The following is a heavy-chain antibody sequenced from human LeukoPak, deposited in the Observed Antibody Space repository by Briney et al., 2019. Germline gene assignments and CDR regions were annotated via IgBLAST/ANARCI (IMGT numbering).Heavy chain of an antibody. V-gene: IGHV3-7*01. CDR2: IKQDGSEK. D-gene: IGHD3-22*01. CDR1: GFTFSSYW. J-gene: IGHJ4*02. Sequence: GGSLRLSCAASGFTFSSYWMSWVRQAPGKGLEWVANIKQDGSEKYYVDSVKGRFTISRDNAKNSLYLQMNSLRAEDTAVYHCARDSLTYYYDSSGPTDYWGQGTLVTVSS. CDR3: ARDSLTYYYDSSGPTDY.